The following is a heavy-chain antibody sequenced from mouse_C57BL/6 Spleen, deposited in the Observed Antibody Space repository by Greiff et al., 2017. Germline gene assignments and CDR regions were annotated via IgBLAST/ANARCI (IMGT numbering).Heavy chain of an antibody. D-gene: IGHD2-2*01. CDR3: AREGLEGYDYWYFDV. Sequence: EVQLQQSGPELVKPGASVKISCKASGYTFTDYYMNWVKQSHGKSLEWIGDINPNNGGTSYNQKFKGKATLTVDKSSSPAYMELRSLTSEDSAVYDCAREGLEGYDYWYFDVWGTGTTVTVSS. V-gene: IGHV1-26*01. J-gene: IGHJ1*03. CDR1: GYTFTDYY. CDR2: INPNNGGT.